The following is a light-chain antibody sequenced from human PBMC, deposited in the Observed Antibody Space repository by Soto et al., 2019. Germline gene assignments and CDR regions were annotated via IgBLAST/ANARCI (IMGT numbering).Light chain of an antibody. V-gene: IGKV1-5*01. Sequence: DIQMTQSPSSLSASVGDRVTITCRASQSIGRWLAWYQQKPGTAPKLLIYDASTLKSGVPPRFSGSGSGTEFTLTISSLQPDDFATYYCQQYNSYSGTFGQGTKVDIK. CDR2: DAS. CDR3: QQYNSYSGT. CDR1: QSIGRW. J-gene: IGKJ1*01.